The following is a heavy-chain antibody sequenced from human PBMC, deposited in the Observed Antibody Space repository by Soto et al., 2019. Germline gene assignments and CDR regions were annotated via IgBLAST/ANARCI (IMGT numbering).Heavy chain of an antibody. D-gene: IGHD3-10*01. J-gene: IGHJ2*01. CDR1: GFSLSTSGVG. Sequence: QITLKESGPTLVKPTQTLTLTCTFSGFSLSTSGVGVGWIRQPPGKALEWLTLIYWDDDKRYSPSLKSRLTIPKDTYKNQVVLTMTNMDPVDTATYYCAPSTRYYGSGNQGVWYFDLWGRGTLVTVSS. V-gene: IGHV2-5*02. CDR3: APSTRYYGSGNQGVWYFDL. CDR2: IYWDDDK.